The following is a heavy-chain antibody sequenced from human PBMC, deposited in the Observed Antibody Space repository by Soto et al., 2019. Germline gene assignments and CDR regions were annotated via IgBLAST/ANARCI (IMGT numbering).Heavy chain of an antibody. CDR2: ISGSGGST. CDR1: GFTFSSYA. Sequence: GGSLRLSCAASGFTFSSYAMSWVRQAPGKGLEWVSAISGSGGSTYYADSVKGRFTISRDNSKNTLYLQMNSLRAEDTAVYYCAKSPIAVAGAEYFKHWGQGTLVTVFS. V-gene: IGHV3-23*01. J-gene: IGHJ1*01. CDR3: AKSPIAVAGAEYFKH. D-gene: IGHD6-19*01.